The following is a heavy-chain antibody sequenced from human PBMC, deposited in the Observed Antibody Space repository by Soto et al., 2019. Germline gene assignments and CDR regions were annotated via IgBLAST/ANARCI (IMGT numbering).Heavy chain of an antibody. CDR2: IYYSGST. CDR1: GGSISSGGYY. CDR3: ARVGIVVVPAAMLLGSIDY. Sequence: SETLSLTCTVSGGSISSGGYYWSWIRQHPGKGLEWIGYIYYSGSTYYNPSLKSRVTISVDTSKNQFSLKLSSVTAADTAVYYCARVGIVVVPAAMLLGSIDYWGQGTLVTVSS. J-gene: IGHJ4*02. D-gene: IGHD2-2*03. V-gene: IGHV4-31*03.